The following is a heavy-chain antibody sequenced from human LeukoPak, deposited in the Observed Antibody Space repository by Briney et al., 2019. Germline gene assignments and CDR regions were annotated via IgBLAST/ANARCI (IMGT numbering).Heavy chain of an antibody. J-gene: IGHJ4*02. D-gene: IGHD3-22*01. CDR2: IRSKAYGGTT. V-gene: IGHV3-49*04. CDR1: GFPFGDYA. Sequence: QLGRSLKLSCTAAGFPFGDYAMSWVRPAPGKGLEWVGFIRSKAYGGTTEYAASVKGRFTISRDDSKSIAYLQMNSLKTEDTAVYYCWVCYYDSSGYCDYWGQGTLVTVSS. CDR3: WVCYYDSSGYCDY.